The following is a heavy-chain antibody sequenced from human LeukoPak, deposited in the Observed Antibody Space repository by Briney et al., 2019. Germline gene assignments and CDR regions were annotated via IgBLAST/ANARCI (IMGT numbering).Heavy chain of an antibody. CDR3: ATHGPEEVAVLDY. CDR1: GFTFSSYW. V-gene: IGHV3-74*01. J-gene: IGHJ4*02. CDR2: INSDGSST. Sequence: GGSLRLSCAASGFTFSSYWMHWVRQAPGKGLVWVSRINSDGSSTSYADSVKGRSTISRDNAKNTLYLQMNSLRAEDTAVYYCATHGPEEVAVLDYWGQGTLVTVSS. D-gene: IGHD6-19*01.